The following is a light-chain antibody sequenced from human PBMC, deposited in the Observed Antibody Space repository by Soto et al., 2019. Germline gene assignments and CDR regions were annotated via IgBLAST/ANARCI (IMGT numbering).Light chain of an antibody. CDR3: QPYHSYPST. V-gene: IGKV1-5*03. CDR1: QSISSW. J-gene: IGKJ1*01. Sequence: DIQMTQSPSTLSASVGDRVTITCRASQSISSWFAWYQQKPANAPNLLIYKASSLESGVPSRFRGRRSGKDLTLTITSLQPDDFEPYYCQPYHSYPSTSGQGTKVDTK. CDR2: KAS.